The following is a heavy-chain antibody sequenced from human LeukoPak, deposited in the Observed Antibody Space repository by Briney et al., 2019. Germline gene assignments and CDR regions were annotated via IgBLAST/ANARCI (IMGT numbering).Heavy chain of an antibody. CDR1: GGSFSGYY. CDR3: ARGATDKYCSSTSCLYYYYGMDV. D-gene: IGHD2-2*01. V-gene: IGHV4-34*01. J-gene: IGHJ6*02. CDR2: INHSGST. Sequence: KSSETLSLTCAVYGGSFSGYYWSWIRQPPGKGLEWIGEINHSGSTNYNPSLKSRVTISVDTSKNQFSLKLSSVTAADTAVYYCARGATDKYCSSTSCLYYYYGMDVWGQGTTVTVSS.